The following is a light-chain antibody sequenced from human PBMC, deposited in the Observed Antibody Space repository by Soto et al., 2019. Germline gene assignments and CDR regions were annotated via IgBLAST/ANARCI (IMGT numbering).Light chain of an antibody. CDR3: LQDYDFPWT. J-gene: IGKJ1*01. Sequence: AIQMTQSPSSLSASVGDRVTIXXRASQGIGDELGWYQQKPGKAPKXLIYGASTLQSGVPSRFSGRGSGTDFTLTISSLQPEDFATYYCLQDYDFPWTFGQGTKVDIK. V-gene: IGKV1-6*01. CDR1: QGIGDE. CDR2: GAS.